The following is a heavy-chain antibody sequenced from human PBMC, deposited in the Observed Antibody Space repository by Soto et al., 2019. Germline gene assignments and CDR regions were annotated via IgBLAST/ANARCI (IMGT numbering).Heavy chain of an antibody. J-gene: IGHJ6*02. D-gene: IGHD2-2*01. CDR1: GFTFGDYA. CDR2: IRSKAYDETT. V-gene: IGHV3-49*04. CDR3: AREEYILVNYYYYRMHV. Sequence: HPGGSLRLSCTASGFTFGDYAMNWVRQAPGKGLEWVGFIRSKAYDETTEYAASVKGRFTFSRYDSKSIAYLQMNSLRSEDTAVYYCAREEYILVNYYYYRMHVWGQGTTVTVSS.